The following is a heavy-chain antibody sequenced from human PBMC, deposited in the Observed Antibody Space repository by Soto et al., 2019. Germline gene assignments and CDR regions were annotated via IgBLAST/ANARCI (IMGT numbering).Heavy chain of an antibody. CDR1: GGTFSSYA. CDR3: VRGRRDCSSTSCYRWFDP. D-gene: IGHD2-2*01. J-gene: IGHJ5*02. Sequence: ASVKVSCKASGGTFSSYAISWVRQAPGQGLEWMGGIIPIFGTANYAQKFQGRVTITADESTSTAYMELSSLRSEDTAVYYCVRGRRDCSSTSCYRWFDPWGQGTLVTVSS. CDR2: IIPIFGTA. V-gene: IGHV1-69*13.